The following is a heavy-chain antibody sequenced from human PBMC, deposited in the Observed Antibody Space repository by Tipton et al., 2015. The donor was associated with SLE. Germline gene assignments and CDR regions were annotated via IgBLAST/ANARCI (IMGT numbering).Heavy chain of an antibody. Sequence: TLSLTCSVSTYSISNGHYWAWVRQPPGKGLEWIGTVYHTGNTYHNPSLKSRVTMSVDTSKNQFSLKLNSVTAADTAVYYCAKNSGSYYFDDWGQGTLVTVSS. V-gene: IGHV4-38-2*01. CDR3: AKNSGSYYFDD. D-gene: IGHD3-10*01. J-gene: IGHJ4*02. CDR2: VYHTGNT. CDR1: TYSISNGHY.